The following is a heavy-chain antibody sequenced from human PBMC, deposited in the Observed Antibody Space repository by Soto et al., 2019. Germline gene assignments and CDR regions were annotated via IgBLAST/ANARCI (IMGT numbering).Heavy chain of an antibody. D-gene: IGHD2-2*01. J-gene: IGHJ3*02. CDR3: ARKDIVVVPAVDDAFDI. CDR2: INPSGGST. CDR1: GLTYTVEY. V-gene: IGHV1-46*01. Sequence: SVKGSCEAAGLTYTVEYVGWGRPAPRQGLEWMGIINPSGGSTSYAQKFQGRVTMNRDTSTSTVYMELSSLRSEDTAVYYCARKDIVVVPAVDDAFDIWGQGIMVNFS.